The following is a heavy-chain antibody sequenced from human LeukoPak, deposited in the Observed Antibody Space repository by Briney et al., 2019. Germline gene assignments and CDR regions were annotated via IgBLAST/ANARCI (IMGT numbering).Heavy chain of an antibody. CDR3: ATGHYGDSRHDY. CDR1: GYALTELF. CDR2: YDPEDGET. V-gene: IGHV1-24*01. D-gene: IGHD4-17*01. Sequence: GASVKVSCKVSGYALTELFTHWVRQAPGKGLEWMGSYDPEDGETVYAQKFQGRATMTEDTSADTAYMELSSLRSEDTAVYYCATGHYGDSRHDYWGQGTLVTVSS. J-gene: IGHJ4*02.